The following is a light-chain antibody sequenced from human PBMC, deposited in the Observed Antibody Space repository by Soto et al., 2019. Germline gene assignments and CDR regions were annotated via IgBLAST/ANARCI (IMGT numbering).Light chain of an antibody. CDR1: QLISSW. J-gene: IGKJ1*01. Sequence: DIQMTQSPSTLSGSVGERVTITCRASQLISSWLAWYQQKPGKAPKLLIYKASTLKSGVPSRFSGSGSGTEFTLTISSLQPDDFATYYCQHYNSYSEAFGQGTKVELK. V-gene: IGKV1-5*03. CDR2: KAS. CDR3: QHYNSYSEA.